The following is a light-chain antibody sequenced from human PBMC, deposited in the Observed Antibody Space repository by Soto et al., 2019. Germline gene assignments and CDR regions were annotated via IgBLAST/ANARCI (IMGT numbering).Light chain of an antibody. J-gene: IGLJ3*02. Sequence: QSALTQPASVSGSPGQSITISCTGTSSDVGGYNYVSWYQQHPDKAPKLMIYGVTNRPSGVSNRFSGSKSGNTASLTISGIQAEDEADYYCSSFTGSSNWVFGGGTKVTVL. CDR3: SSFTGSSNWV. CDR1: SSDVGGYNY. CDR2: GVT. V-gene: IGLV2-14*01.